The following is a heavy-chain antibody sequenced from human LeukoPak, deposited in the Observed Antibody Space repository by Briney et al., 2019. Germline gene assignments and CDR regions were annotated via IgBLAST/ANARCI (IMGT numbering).Heavy chain of an antibody. Sequence: ASVKVSCKTSGYTFADLYIHWVRQAPGQGLEWMGRIIPILGIANYAQKFQGRVTITADKSTSTAYMELSSLRSEDTAVYYCARDVGDIVSTQNWFDPWGQGTLVTVSS. CDR1: GYTFADLY. CDR2: IIPILGIA. V-gene: IGHV1-69*04. D-gene: IGHD2-15*01. CDR3: ARDVGDIVSTQNWFDP. J-gene: IGHJ5*02.